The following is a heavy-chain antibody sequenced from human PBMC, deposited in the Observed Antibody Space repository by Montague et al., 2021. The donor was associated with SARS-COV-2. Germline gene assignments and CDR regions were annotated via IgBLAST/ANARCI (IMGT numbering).Heavy chain of an antibody. V-gene: IGHV3-74*01. CDR1: GFTFSSYW. J-gene: IGHJ6*03. Sequence: SLRLSCAASGFTFSSYWMHWVRQAPGKGLVWVSRINSDGSSTSYADSVKGRFTISRDNAKNTLYLQMNSLRAEDTAVYYCARGGGLLSLYYCYYMDVWGKGATVTVSS. CDR2: INSDGSST. CDR3: ARGGGLLSLYYCYYMDV. D-gene: IGHD3-10*01.